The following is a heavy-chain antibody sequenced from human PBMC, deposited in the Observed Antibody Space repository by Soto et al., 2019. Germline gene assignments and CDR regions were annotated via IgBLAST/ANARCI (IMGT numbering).Heavy chain of an antibody. Sequence: SETLSLTCTVSGGSISNSHWSWIRQPPGKGLEWIGFIFRTGSTNYNPSVKSRVTISVDTSKNQFSLDLRSVTAADTAVYYCARPSKEWLANDAFDIWGQGTMVTVSS. CDR2: IFRTGST. D-gene: IGHD6-19*01. J-gene: IGHJ3*02. CDR3: ARPSKEWLANDAFDI. CDR1: GGSISNSH. V-gene: IGHV4-59*08.